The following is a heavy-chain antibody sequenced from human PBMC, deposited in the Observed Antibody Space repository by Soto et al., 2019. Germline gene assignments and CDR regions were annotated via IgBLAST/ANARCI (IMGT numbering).Heavy chain of an antibody. D-gene: IGHD3-10*01. Sequence: ASVKGSCTASGYSFTSHAMHWVRQAPGQRREWMGWINAGNGNTKYSQSFQDGVTITRDTSASTVYMELSSLTSEATAMYYCARAYGLGNYVNCFHPWGQGALVTVSS. CDR2: INAGNGNT. CDR1: GYSFTSHA. V-gene: IGHV1-3*01. CDR3: ARAYGLGNYVNCFHP. J-gene: IGHJ5*02.